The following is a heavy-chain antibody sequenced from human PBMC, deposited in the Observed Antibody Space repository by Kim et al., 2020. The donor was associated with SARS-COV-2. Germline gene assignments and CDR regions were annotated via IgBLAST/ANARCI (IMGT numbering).Heavy chain of an antibody. J-gene: IGHJ6*02. CDR1: GYSFTSYW. V-gene: IGHV5-10-1*01. Sequence: GESLKISCKGSGYSFTSYWISWVRQMPGKGLEWMGRIDPSDSYTNYSPSFQGHVTISADKSISTAYLQWSSLKASDTAMYYCAGGRIAWYNWNDVGYYYYGMDVWGQGTTVTVSS. D-gene: IGHD1-1*01. CDR2: IDPSDSYT. CDR3: AGGRIAWYNWNDVGYYYYGMDV.